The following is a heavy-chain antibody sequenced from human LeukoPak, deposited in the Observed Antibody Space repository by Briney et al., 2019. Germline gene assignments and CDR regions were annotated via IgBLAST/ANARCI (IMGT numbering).Heavy chain of an antibody. CDR2: ISSSSSYI. V-gene: IGHV3-21*01. D-gene: IGHD2-2*01. CDR3: ARDRYCSRTSCYATPY. CDR1: GFTFSSYS. J-gene: IGHJ4*02. Sequence: GSLRLSWAASGFTFSSYSMNWVRQAPGKGLEWVSSISSSSSYIYYADSVKGRFTISRDNSKNSLYLHMNSLRAEDTAVYYCARDRYCSRTSCYATPYCGQGTLVTVST.